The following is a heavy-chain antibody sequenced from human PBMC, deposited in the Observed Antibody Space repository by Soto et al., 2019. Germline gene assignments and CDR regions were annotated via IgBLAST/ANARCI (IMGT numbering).Heavy chain of an antibody. CDR2: ISGSGGST. J-gene: IGHJ4*02. D-gene: IGHD2-15*01. Sequence: GGSLRLSCAASGFTFSSYAMSWVRQAPGKGLEWVSAISGSGGSTYYAESVKGRFTISRDNSKNTLYLQMNSLRAEDTAVYYCAKVSYRVKEPVGVVAATGAGYWGQGTLVTVSS. V-gene: IGHV3-23*01. CDR3: AKVSYRVKEPVGVVAATGAGY. CDR1: GFTFSSYA.